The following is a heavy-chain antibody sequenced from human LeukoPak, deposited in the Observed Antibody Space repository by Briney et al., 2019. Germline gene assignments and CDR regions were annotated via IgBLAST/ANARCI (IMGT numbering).Heavy chain of an antibody. Sequence: PGGSLRLSCAASRFIFSSYAVSWVRQAPGKGLEWVSGISGSGGSTYYADSVKGRFTISRDNSKNTLYLQMNSLRVEDTALYYCAKVDGSTHLNWFDSWGQGTLVTVSS. J-gene: IGHJ5*01. CDR3: AKVDGSTHLNWFDS. CDR2: ISGSGGST. CDR1: RFIFSSYA. V-gene: IGHV3-23*01. D-gene: IGHD2-15*01.